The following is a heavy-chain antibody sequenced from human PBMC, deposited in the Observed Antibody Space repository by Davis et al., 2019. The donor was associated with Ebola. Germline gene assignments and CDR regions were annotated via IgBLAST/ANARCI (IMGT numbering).Heavy chain of an antibody. J-gene: IGHJ4*02. CDR1: GYTFTSYG. Sequence: ASVKVSCKASGYTFTSYGITWVRQAPGQGLEWMGWINTNTGNPTYAQGFTGRFVFSLDTSVSTAYLQISSLKAEDTAVYYCARGQRVADYWGQGTLVTVSS. CDR3: ARGQRVADY. CDR2: INTNTGNP. V-gene: IGHV7-4-1*02. D-gene: IGHD6-6*01.